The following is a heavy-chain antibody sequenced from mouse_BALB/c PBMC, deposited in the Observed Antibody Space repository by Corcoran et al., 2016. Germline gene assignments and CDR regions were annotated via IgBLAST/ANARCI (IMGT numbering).Heavy chain of an antibody. CDR1: GYTFTDYY. J-gene: IGHJ2*01. D-gene: IGHD2-1*01. Sequence: QVQLQQSGAELARPGASVKLSCKASGYTFTDYYINWVKQMTGQGLEWIGEIYPGSGNTYYNEKFKGKATLTADKSSSTAYMQLSSLTSEDSAVYFCARSLYYGNYGDYWGQGTTLTVSS. CDR3: ARSLYYGNYGDY. CDR2: IYPGSGNT. V-gene: IGHV1-77*01.